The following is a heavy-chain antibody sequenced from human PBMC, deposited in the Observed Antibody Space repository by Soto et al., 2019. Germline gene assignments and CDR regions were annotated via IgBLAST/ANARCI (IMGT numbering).Heavy chain of an antibody. V-gene: IGHV1-2*02. CDR2: INPNSGGT. J-gene: IGHJ4*02. Sequence: ASVKVSCKASGYTFTGYYIHWFRQAPGQGLEWMGWINPNSGGTDHPQKFQGRVTMTRDSSSTTTYMELSRMRSDDTAVYYCARGNSGDDDEFDYWGQGTTVTVSS. CDR1: GYTFTGYY. CDR3: ARGNSGDDDEFDY. D-gene: IGHD5-12*01.